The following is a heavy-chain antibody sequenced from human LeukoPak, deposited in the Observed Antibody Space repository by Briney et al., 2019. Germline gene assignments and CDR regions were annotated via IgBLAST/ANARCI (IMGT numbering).Heavy chain of an antibody. CDR2: ISGSGGST. D-gene: IGHD3-10*01. CDR3: ARDRITMVRGGMVYYMDV. CDR1: GFTFSSYG. J-gene: IGHJ6*03. V-gene: IGHV3-23*01. Sequence: GGTLRLSCAASGFTFSSYGMSWVRQAPGKGREWVSAISGSGGSTYYADSVKGRFTISRDNSKNTLYLQMGSLRAEDMAVYYCARDRITMVRGGMVYYMDVWGKGTTVTVSS.